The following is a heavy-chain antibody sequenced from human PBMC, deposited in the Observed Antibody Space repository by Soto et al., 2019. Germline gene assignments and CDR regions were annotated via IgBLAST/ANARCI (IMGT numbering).Heavy chain of an antibody. CDR3: ARDSRNRNFFDY. D-gene: IGHD2-2*01. CDR2: IYSGGST. V-gene: IGHV3-53*01. Sequence: GGSLRLSCAASGFTVSSNYMTWVRQAPGKGLEWVSVIYSGGSTYYADSVKGRFTISRDNSKNTLYLQMNSLRAEDTALYYCARDSRNRNFFDYWGQGTLVTVSS. J-gene: IGHJ4*02. CDR1: GFTVSSNY.